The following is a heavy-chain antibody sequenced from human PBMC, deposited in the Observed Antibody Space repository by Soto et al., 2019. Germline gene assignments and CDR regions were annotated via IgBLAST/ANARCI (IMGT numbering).Heavy chain of an antibody. V-gene: IGHV4-61*01. D-gene: IGHD3-16*01. CDR3: AGAKGEWGTYYCY. CDR2: IYYSGAT. J-gene: IGHJ6*01. CDR1: ASSMPGPPRHFH. Sequence: SVTLSLTCSVSASSMPGPPRHFHWCWIRQSPGKRLEWIGSIYYSGATNYNPSLESLLTVSVVTAKNQFSLNLSSVSAAVSAVYYCAGAKGEWGTYYCY.